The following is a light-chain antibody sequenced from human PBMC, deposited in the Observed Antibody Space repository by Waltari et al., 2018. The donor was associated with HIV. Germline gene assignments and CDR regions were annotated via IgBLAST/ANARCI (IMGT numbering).Light chain of an antibody. CDR2: EVS. Sequence: QSALTQPPSASGSPGQSVTIPCTATSSDVGGYTYVSWYQQHPGKAPKRMIYEVSKRPSGVPDRFSGSKSGSTASLTVSGLQAEDEADYYCSSYAGSNNRWVFGGGTKLTVL. CDR3: SSYAGSNNRWV. J-gene: IGLJ3*02. V-gene: IGLV2-8*01. CDR1: SSDVGGYTY.